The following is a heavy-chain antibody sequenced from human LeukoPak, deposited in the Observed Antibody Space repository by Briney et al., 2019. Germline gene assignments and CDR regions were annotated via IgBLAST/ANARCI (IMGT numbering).Heavy chain of an antibody. Sequence: GGSLRLSCAASGFTFSSYGMHWVRQAPGKGLEWVAVIWYDGSNKYYADSVKGRFTISRDNSKNTLYLQMNSLRAEDTAVYYCARDLTYYYDSSGDDIWGQGTMVTVSS. CDR1: GFTFSSYG. CDR3: ARDLTYYYDSSGDDI. J-gene: IGHJ3*02. CDR2: IWYDGSNK. V-gene: IGHV3-33*08. D-gene: IGHD3-22*01.